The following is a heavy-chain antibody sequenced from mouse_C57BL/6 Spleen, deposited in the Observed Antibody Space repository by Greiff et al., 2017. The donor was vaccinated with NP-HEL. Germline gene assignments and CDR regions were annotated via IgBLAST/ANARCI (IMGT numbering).Heavy chain of an antibody. CDR2: IWSDGST. Sequence: QVQLKESGPGLVAPSQSLSITCTVSGFSLTSYGVHWVRQPPGKGLEWLVVIWSDGSTTYNSALKSRLSISKDNSKSQVFLKMNSLQTDDTAMYYCARHRGSSSYYYAMDYWGQGTSVTVSS. CDR3: ARHRGSSSYYYAMDY. V-gene: IGHV2-6-1*01. D-gene: IGHD1-1*01. J-gene: IGHJ4*01. CDR1: GFSLTSYG.